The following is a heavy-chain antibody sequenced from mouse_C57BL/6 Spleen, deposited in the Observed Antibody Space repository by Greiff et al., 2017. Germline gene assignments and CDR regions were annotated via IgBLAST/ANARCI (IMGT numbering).Heavy chain of an antibody. CDR1: GFSFNTYA. V-gene: IGHV10-1*01. CDR2: IRSKSNNYAT. J-gene: IGHJ4*01. Sequence: EVKLVESGGGLVQPKGSLKLSCAASGFSFNTYAMNWVRQAPGKGLEWVARIRSKSNNYATYYADSVKDRFTISRDDAESMLYLQRNNLKTEDTAMYYCVRELRYLYAMDYWGQGTSVTVSS. CDR3: VRELRYLYAMDY. D-gene: IGHD1-1*01.